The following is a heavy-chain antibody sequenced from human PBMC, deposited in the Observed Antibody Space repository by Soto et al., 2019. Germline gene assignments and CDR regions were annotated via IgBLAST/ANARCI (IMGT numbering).Heavy chain of an antibody. J-gene: IGHJ4*02. D-gene: IGHD4-17*01. CDR3: AKDARHTVNRPQIYYYFDY. CDR1: GFTFSSYA. Sequence: EVQLLESGGGLVQPGGSLRLSCAASGFTFSSYAMSWVRQAPGKGLEWVSAISGSGGSTYYADSVKGRFTISRDNSKNPLYLQMHSLRAEHTAVYYCAKDARHTVNRPQIYYYFDYWGQGTLVTVSS. CDR2: ISGSGGST. V-gene: IGHV3-23*01.